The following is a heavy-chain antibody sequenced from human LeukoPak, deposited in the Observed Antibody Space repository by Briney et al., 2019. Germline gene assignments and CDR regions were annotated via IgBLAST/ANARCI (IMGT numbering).Heavy chain of an antibody. CDR2: TSGTGNVL. J-gene: IGHJ4*02. Sequence: PGGSLRLSCAASGFTFSNYAMSWVRQAPGKGLEWVSATSGTGNVLYYADSVKGRFTISKDRSKNTLYLQMNSLRAEDTAVYYCAKAFVVSYSQGDYFDWWGQGTLVTVSS. D-gene: IGHD1-26*01. CDR3: AKAFVVSYSQGDYFDW. CDR1: GFTFSNYA. V-gene: IGHV3-23*01.